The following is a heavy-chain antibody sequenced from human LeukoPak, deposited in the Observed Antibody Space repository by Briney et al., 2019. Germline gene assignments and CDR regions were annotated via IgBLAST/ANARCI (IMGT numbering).Heavy chain of an antibody. J-gene: IGHJ4*02. CDR2: IYSSGST. D-gene: IGHD3-22*01. CDR1: GGSISSYY. V-gene: IGHV4-4*07. Sequence: SETLSLTCTVSGGSISSYYWSWIRQPAGKGLEWIGRIYSSGSTNYDPSLKSRVTMSVDTSKNQFSLKLSSVTAADTAVYYCARSKAYYDSSGYANDCWGQGTLVTVSS. CDR3: ARSKAYYDSSGYANDC.